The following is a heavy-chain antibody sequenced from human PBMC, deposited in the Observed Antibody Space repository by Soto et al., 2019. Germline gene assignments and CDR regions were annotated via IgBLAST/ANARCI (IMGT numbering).Heavy chain of an antibody. Sequence: QVQLVESGGGVVQPGRSLRLSCAASGFTFSSYGMHWVRQAPGKGLEWVAVIWYDGSNKYYADSVKGRFTISRDNSKNTLYLQMNSLRAEDAAVYYCARDHEYSSSSRLGYWGQGTLVTVSS. V-gene: IGHV3-33*01. CDR2: IWYDGSNK. D-gene: IGHD6-6*01. J-gene: IGHJ4*02. CDR3: ARDHEYSSSSRLGY. CDR1: GFTFSSYG.